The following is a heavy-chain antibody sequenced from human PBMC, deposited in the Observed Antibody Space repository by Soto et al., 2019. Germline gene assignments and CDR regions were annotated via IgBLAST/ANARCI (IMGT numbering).Heavy chain of an antibody. Sequence: QGQLVQSGAEVKKPGASVKVSCKASGYTFTSYDINWVRQATGQGLEWMGWMNPNSGNTGYAEKFQGRVTMTRNTSISTAYMELSSLRSEDTAVYYCARWVAAAGTGCYYYGMDVWGQGTTVTVSS. V-gene: IGHV1-8*01. CDR1: GYTFTSYD. J-gene: IGHJ6*02. CDR2: MNPNSGNT. CDR3: ARWVAAAGTGCYYYGMDV. D-gene: IGHD6-13*01.